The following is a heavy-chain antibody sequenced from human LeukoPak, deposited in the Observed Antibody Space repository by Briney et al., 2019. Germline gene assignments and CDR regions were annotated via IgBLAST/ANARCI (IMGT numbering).Heavy chain of an antibody. Sequence: GGSLRLSCAASGFTFSSYWMTWVRQAPGKGLEWMANIKHDGSKTYSVDSVKGRFAISRDNAKNSLYLQMDSLRAEDTAVYYCASHRSATFDIWGQGTVVTVSS. CDR1: GFTFSSYW. V-gene: IGHV3-7*05. CDR3: ASHRSATFDI. CDR2: IKHDGSKT. D-gene: IGHD2-15*01. J-gene: IGHJ3*02.